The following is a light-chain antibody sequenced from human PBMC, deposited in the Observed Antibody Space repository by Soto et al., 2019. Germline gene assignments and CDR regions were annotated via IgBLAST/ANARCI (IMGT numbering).Light chain of an antibody. J-gene: IGKJ1*01. Sequence: EIVMTQSPATLSVSPGERATLSCRASQSVSSNLAWYQQKPGQAPRLLISGVSNRATGTPDRFSGSGSGTDFTLTISSLEPEDFAVFYCHQYGTSPPTFGPGTKVDIK. CDR1: QSVSSN. CDR2: GVS. V-gene: IGKV3-20*01. CDR3: HQYGTSPPT.